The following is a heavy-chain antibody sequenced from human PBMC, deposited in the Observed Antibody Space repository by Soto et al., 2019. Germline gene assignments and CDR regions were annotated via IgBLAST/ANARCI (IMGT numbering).Heavy chain of an antibody. CDR2: INPNSGGT. Sequence: GASVKVSCKASGYTFTGYYMHWVRQAPGQGLEWMGWINPNSGGTNYAQKFQGWVTMTRDTSISTAYMELSRLRSDDTAVYYCAGAFLVSAVAGTAAFDIWGQGTMVTVSS. CDR3: AGAFLVSAVAGTAAFDI. D-gene: IGHD6-19*01. V-gene: IGHV1-2*04. CDR1: GYTFTGYY. J-gene: IGHJ3*02.